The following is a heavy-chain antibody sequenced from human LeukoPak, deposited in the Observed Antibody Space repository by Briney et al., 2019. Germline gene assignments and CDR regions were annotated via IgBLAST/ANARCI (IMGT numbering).Heavy chain of an antibody. CDR2: ISAYNGNT. V-gene: IGHV1-18*01. CDR1: GYTFTSYD. Sequence: GASVKVSCKASGYTFTSYDISWVRQAPGQGLEWMGWISAYNGNTNYAQKLQGRVTMTTDTSTSTAYMGLRSLRSDDTAVYYCARNDFWSGYPLYYYYYMDVWGKGTTVTVSS. CDR3: ARNDFWSGYPLYYYYYMDV. J-gene: IGHJ6*03. D-gene: IGHD3-3*01.